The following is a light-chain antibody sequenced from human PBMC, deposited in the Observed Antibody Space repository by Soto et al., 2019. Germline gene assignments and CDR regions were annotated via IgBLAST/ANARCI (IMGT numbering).Light chain of an antibody. CDR3: QQYNNWPLT. CDR1: QSVSIS. V-gene: IGKV3-11*01. Sequence: EIVLAQSPATLSLSPGERATLSCRASQSVSISLAWYQQKPGQAPRLLIYDASNRATGVPARFSGSGSGTDFTLTISSLQSEDFAVYYCQQYNNWPLTFGGGTKVDIK. CDR2: DAS. J-gene: IGKJ4*01.